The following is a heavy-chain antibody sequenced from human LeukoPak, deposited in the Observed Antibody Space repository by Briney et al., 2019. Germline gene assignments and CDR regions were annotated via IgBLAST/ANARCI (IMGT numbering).Heavy chain of an antibody. D-gene: IGHD5-24*01. CDR1: GYTFTGYY. CDR3: ARDPHGMYYFDY. CDR2: INPNSGGT. Sequence: ASVKVSCKASGYTFTGYYMHWVRQAPGQGLEGMGWINPNSGGTNYAQKFQGRVTMTRDTSISTAYMELSSLRSEDTAVYYCARDPHGMYYFDYWGQGTLVTVSS. V-gene: IGHV1-2*02. J-gene: IGHJ4*02.